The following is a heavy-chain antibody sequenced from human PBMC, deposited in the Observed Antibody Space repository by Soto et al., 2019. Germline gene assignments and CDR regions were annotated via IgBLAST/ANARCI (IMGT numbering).Heavy chain of an antibody. CDR2: IFYSGNT. J-gene: IGHJ1*01. Sequence: SGTVSIRCTVSGATVTCYYWCWVRQPPGKSLEWLGYIFYSGNTDSNPSLRSRLTMSVDTSTNHLSLGLTSVTAADTAVYYCAIFFSYDAGGDYFYF. CDR3: AIFFSYDAGGDYFYF. D-gene: IGHD3-16*01. V-gene: IGHV4-59*02. CDR1: GATVTCYY.